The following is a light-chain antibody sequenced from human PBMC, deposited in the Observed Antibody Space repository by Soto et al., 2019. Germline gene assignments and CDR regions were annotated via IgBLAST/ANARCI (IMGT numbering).Light chain of an antibody. CDR2: GAS. J-gene: IGKJ5*01. V-gene: IGKV4-1*01. Sequence: DFVMTQAPDSLAVSLGERATINCKSSQSVLYNSNNKNHLGWFQQKPGHPPKLLIYGASFRPSGVPDRFSGSGSGTDFTLTISSLQAEDGAVYYCQQYYSIPFTFGQGTRLEIK. CDR1: QSVLYNSNNKNH. CDR3: QQYYSIPFT.